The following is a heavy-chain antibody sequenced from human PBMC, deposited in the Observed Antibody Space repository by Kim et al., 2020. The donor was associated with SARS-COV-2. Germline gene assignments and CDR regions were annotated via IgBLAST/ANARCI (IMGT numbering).Heavy chain of an antibody. J-gene: IGHJ4*02. D-gene: IGHD2-8*01. CDR3: AKGTLSQWTFDN. Sequence: YHPASVKGRFTMSRDNSRNTLCLQMNSLRAEDTAVYYCAKGTLSQWTFDNWGQGTLVTVSS. V-gene: IGHV3-23*01.